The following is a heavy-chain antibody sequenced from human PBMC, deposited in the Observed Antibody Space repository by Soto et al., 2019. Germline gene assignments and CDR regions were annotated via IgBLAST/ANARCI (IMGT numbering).Heavy chain of an antibody. D-gene: IGHD2-2*01. CDR3: AREREDIVVVPAAMSGYYYYMDV. V-gene: IGHV4-59*01. Sequence: YYWSWIRQTPGKGLKWIGYIYYSGSTNYNPSLKSRVTISVDTSKNQFSLKLSSVTAADTAVYYCAREREDIVVVPAAMSGYYYYMDVWGKGTTVTVSS. J-gene: IGHJ6*03. CDR2: IYYSGST. CDR1: YY.